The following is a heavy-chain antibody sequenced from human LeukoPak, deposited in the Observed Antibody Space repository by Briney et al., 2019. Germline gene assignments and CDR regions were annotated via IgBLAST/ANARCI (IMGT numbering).Heavy chain of an antibody. V-gene: IGHV4-59*01. Sequence: SETLSLTCTVSGGSISSYYWSWIRQPQGKGLEWIGYIFHSGSTNYNPSLKSRVTISVDTSKNQFSLKLSSVTAADTAVYYCARYPYTDIAVAGYWYFDLWGRGTLVTASS. CDR1: GGSISSYY. CDR2: IFHSGST. J-gene: IGHJ2*01. CDR3: ARYPYTDIAVAGYWYFDL. D-gene: IGHD6-19*01.